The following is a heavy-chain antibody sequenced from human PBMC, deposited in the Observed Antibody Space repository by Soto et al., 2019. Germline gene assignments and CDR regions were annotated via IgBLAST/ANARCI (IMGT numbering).Heavy chain of an antibody. Sequence: GSLRLSCAASGFPFGENAMSWVRQAPGKGLEWVSGISDSGATTYYADSVRGRFTISGDNSKNTLYLQMKSLRAEDSASYYCAKEDTSSGSLDYWGQGALVT. D-gene: IGHD6-19*01. V-gene: IGHV3-23*01. CDR2: ISDSGATT. J-gene: IGHJ4*02. CDR3: AKEDTSSGSLDY. CDR1: GFPFGENA.